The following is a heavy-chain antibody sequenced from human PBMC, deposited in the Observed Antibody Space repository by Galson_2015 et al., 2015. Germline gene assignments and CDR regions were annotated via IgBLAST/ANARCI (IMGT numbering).Heavy chain of an antibody. J-gene: IGHJ3*02. D-gene: IGHD3-3*01. V-gene: IGHV3-30*18. CDR2: ISYDGSNK. CDR1: GFTFSSYG. CDR3: AKGFLEWLLLDAFDI. Sequence: SLRLSCAASGFTFSSYGMHWVRQAPGKGLEWVAVISYDGSNKYYADSVKGRFTISRDNSENTLYLQMNSLRAEDTAVYYCAKGFLEWLLLDAFDIWGQGTMVTVSS.